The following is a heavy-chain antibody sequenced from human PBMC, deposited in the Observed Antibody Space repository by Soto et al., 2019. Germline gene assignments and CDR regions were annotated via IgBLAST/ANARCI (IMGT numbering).Heavy chain of an antibody. CDR2: ISGSGGST. CDR1: GFTFSSYA. J-gene: IGHJ4*02. Sequence: EVQLLESGGGLVQPGGSLRLSCAASGFTFSSYAMNWVRQAPGKGLEWVSAISGSGGSTYYADSVKGRFTISRDNSKNTLYLQMNSLRAEDTAVYYCAKDEALRGGSCYWDYWGQGTLVTVSS. CDR3: AKDEALRGGSCYWDY. D-gene: IGHD2-15*01. V-gene: IGHV3-23*01.